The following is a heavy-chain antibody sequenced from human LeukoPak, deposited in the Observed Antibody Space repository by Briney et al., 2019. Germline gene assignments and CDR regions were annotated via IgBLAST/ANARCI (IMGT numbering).Heavy chain of an antibody. Sequence: PGGSLRLSCAASGFTFSSYAMSWVRQAPGKGLEWVSAISGSGGSTYYADSVKGRFTISRDNSKNTLYLQMNSLRAEDTAVYYCAKGTYYYDSSGYGGYYFDYWGQETLVTVSS. D-gene: IGHD3-22*01. J-gene: IGHJ4*02. CDR1: GFTFSSYA. V-gene: IGHV3-23*01. CDR3: AKGTYYYDSSGYGGYYFDY. CDR2: ISGSGGST.